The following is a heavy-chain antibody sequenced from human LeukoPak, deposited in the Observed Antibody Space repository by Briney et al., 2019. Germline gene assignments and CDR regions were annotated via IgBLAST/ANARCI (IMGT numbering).Heavy chain of an antibody. CDR1: GFTFSSYA. J-gene: IGHJ1*01. CDR3: AKDYYYDSSREPGYFQH. V-gene: IGHV3-23*01. Sequence: GGSLRLSCAASGFTFSSYAMSWVRQAPGKGLEWVSAISGSGGSTYYADSVKGRFTISRDNSKSTLYLQMNSLRAEDTAVYYCAKDYYYDSSREPGYFQHWGQGTLVTVSS. D-gene: IGHD3-22*01. CDR2: ISGSGGST.